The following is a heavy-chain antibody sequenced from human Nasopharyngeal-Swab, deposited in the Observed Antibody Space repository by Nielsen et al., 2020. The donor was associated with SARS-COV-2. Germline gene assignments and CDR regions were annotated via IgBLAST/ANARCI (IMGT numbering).Heavy chain of an antibody. CDR2: IHSDPSNT. Sequence: GGSLRLSCAASGFTFSSYAMSWVRQAPGKGLECVSVIHSDPSNTYYVDSVKGRFTISRDNSKKTLFLQMDSLRVEDTAVYYCAKVRSWCLDAFDSWGQGTLVTVSS. CDR3: AKVRSWCLDAFDS. V-gene: IGHV3-23*03. J-gene: IGHJ4*02. D-gene: IGHD6-13*01. CDR1: GFTFSSYA.